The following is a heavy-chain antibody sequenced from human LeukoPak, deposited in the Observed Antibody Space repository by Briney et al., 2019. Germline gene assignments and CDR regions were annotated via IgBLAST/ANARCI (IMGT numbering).Heavy chain of an antibody. CDR3: ARDYGGNSDFDY. CDR1: GFTFSSYS. CDR2: ISDDGINK. V-gene: IGHV3-30-3*01. J-gene: IGHJ4*02. D-gene: IGHD4-23*01. Sequence: PGGSLRLSCAASGFTFSSYSMHWVRQAPGKGLEWVAVISDDGINKYYADSVKGRFTISRDNSRNTLYLQMNGLRAEDTAVYYCARDYGGNSDFDYWGQGTLVTVSS.